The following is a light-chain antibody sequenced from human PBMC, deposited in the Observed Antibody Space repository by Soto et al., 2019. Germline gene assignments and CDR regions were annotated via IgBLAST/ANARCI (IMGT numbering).Light chain of an antibody. J-gene: IGKJ2*01. Sequence: EIVLTQSPATLSLSPGERATLSCRASQSVSSYVAWYQQKPGQAPRLLIYDASNRATGSPARFSGSGSGTDFTFTISSLEPEDFAVYYCQQRSNWVYTFGQGTKLEIK. CDR2: DAS. CDR3: QQRSNWVYT. V-gene: IGKV3-11*01. CDR1: QSVSSY.